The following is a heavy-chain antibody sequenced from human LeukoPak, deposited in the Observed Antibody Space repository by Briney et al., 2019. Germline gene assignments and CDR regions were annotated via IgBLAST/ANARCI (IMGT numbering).Heavy chain of an antibody. V-gene: IGHV3-33*01. J-gene: IGHJ4*02. CDR1: GFTFSDYT. CDR2: IWYDGSNK. CDR3: ATNSGSPGGY. Sequence: GGSLRLSCAASGFTFSDYTIHWVRQAPGKGLEWVAVIWYDGSNKYYADSVKGRFTISRDNSKNTLYLQMNNLRAEDTAMYYCATNSGSPGGYWGQGTLVTVSS. D-gene: IGHD1-26*01.